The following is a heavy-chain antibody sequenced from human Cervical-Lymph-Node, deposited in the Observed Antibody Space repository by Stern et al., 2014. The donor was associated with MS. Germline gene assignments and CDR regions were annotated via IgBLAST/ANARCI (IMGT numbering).Heavy chain of an antibody. D-gene: IGHD6-19*01. Sequence: VQLVQSGAEVKKPGESLTISCQVSGYSFTHYCIGWVRQLPWKGLEWMGVLYPGDSDTRYSPALQGKGTSAADKSIRTAARQWSSLKASDTARYYCARHCAKREQWAFDYWGQGTLVTVSS. CDR2: LYPGDSDT. J-gene: IGHJ4*02. CDR1: GYSFTHYC. CDR3: ARHCAKREQWAFDY. V-gene: IGHV5-51*01.